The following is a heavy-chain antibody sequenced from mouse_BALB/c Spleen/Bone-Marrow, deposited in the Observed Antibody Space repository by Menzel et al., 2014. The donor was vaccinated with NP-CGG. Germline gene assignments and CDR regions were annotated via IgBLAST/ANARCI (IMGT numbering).Heavy chain of an antibody. Sequence: EVKVEESGGGLVQPGGSLKLSCAASGFAFSRYWMSWVRQAPGKGLERIGEINPDSSTINYTPTLKDKFIISRDNAKNTLYLQMSKVRSEDTALYYCVFLGYYGYFYVWGAGTTVTVSS. CDR3: VFLGYYGYFYV. J-gene: IGHJ1*01. V-gene: IGHV4-1*02. CDR1: GFAFSRYW. D-gene: IGHD2-2*01. CDR2: INPDSSTI.